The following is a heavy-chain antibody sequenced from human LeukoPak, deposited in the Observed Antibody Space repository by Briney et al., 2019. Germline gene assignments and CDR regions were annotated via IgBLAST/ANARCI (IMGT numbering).Heavy chain of an antibody. V-gene: IGHV4-59*08. CDR2: IYYSGST. CDR3: ARIRRIAAAYNWFDP. D-gene: IGHD6-13*01. Sequence: SKTLSLTCTVSGGSISSYYWSWIRQPPGKGLEWIGYIYYSGSTNYNPSLKSRVTISVDTSKNQFSLKLSSVTAADTAVYYCARIRRIAAAYNWFDPWGQGTLVTVSS. CDR1: GGSISSYY. J-gene: IGHJ5*02.